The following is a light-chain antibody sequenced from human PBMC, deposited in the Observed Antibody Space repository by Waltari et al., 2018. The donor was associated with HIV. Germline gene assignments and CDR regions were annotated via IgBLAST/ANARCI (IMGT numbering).Light chain of an antibody. CDR1: RGYSDSK. Sequence: QPVLTQPPSTSASLGASVTLTCTLNRGYSDSKVAWYPPGPGKGPQFVMRVGTGGIVGSNGDGIPDRFSVLGSGLNRFLTIKNIQEEDESDYHCGAGHGSGNNFVYVFGTGTRVTVL. J-gene: IGLJ1*01. V-gene: IGLV9-49*03. CDR2: VGTGGIVG. CDR3: GAGHGSGNNFVYV.